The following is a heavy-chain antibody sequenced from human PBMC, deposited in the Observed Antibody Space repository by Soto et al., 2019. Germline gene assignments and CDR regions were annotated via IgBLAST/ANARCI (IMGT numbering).Heavy chain of an antibody. CDR1: GGSISSYY. J-gene: IGHJ5*02. CDR2: IYYSGST. V-gene: IGHV4-59*01. CDR3: ARSLPAENWFDP. Sequence: QVQLQESGPGLVKPSETLSLTCTVSGGSISSYYWSWIRQPPGKGLEWIGYIYYSGSTNYNPSLKSRVTITVDTSKTQSSMKLSSVTAADTAVYYCARSLPAENWFDPWGQGTLVTVSS.